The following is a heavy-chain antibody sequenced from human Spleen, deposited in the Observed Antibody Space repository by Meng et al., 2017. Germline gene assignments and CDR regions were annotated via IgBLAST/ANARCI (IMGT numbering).Heavy chain of an antibody. D-gene: IGHD6-19*01. CDR3: AREQWLEL. CDR2: ISSSSIYI. V-gene: IGHV3-21*01. Sequence: GESLKISCAASGFTFSSYDMNWVRQAPGKGLEWVSSISSSSIYIYYADSVKGRFTISRDNAKNSLYLQMNSLRAEDTAIYYCAREQWLELWGQGTLVTVSS. CDR1: GFTFSSYD. J-gene: IGHJ4*02.